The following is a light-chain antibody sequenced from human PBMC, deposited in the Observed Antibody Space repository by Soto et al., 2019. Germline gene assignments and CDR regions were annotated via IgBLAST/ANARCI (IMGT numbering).Light chain of an antibody. J-gene: IGKJ1*01. Sequence: DIQMTQSPSALSASVGDRVTITCRASQTISSWLAWYQQKPGKAPKLLIYKASTLKSGVPSRFSGSGSGTEFTLTISSLQPDDFATYYCQQYNSYWTVGQGTKVDIK. CDR2: KAS. CDR1: QTISSW. CDR3: QQYNSYWT. V-gene: IGKV1-5*03.